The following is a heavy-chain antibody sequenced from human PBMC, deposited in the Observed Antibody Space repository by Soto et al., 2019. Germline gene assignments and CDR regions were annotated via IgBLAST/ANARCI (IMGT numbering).Heavy chain of an antibody. J-gene: IGHJ4*02. CDR1: GYTFTSYD. Sequence: AAVKVSFESLGYTFTSYDRNSLRHTAGQGLEWKGWMNPNSGNTGYAQKFQGRVTMTRNTSISTAYMELSSLRSEDTAVYYCARGRSWNDDHMDYWGQGTLVTVSS. D-gene: IGHD1-1*01. V-gene: IGHV1-8*01. CDR3: ARGRSWNDDHMDY. CDR2: MNPNSGNT.